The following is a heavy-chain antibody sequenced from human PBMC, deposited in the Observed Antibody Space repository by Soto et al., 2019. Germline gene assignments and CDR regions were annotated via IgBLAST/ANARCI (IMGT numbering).Heavy chain of an antibody. Sequence: VASVKVSCKASGYTFTGYYMHWVRQAPGQGLEWMGWINPNSGGTNYAQKFQGGVTMTRDTSISTAYMELSRLRSDDTAVYYCARDQGGSSGPKGGYYGMDVWGQGTTVTVSS. D-gene: IGHD6-19*01. CDR2: INPNSGGT. CDR3: ARDQGGSSGPKGGYYGMDV. CDR1: GYTFTGYY. J-gene: IGHJ6*02. V-gene: IGHV1-2*02.